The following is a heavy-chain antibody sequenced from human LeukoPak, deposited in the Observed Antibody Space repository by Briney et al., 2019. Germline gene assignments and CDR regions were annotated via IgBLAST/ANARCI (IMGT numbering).Heavy chain of an antibody. CDR3: ARVRDTYYYDSSGQQFDY. Sequence: SETLSLTCAVYGGSLSGYYWSWIRQPPGKGLEWNWEINHSGSTNYNPSLKSRVTISVDTSKNQFSLKLSSVTAADTAVYYCARVRDTYYYDSSGQQFDYWGQGTLVTVSS. CDR1: GGSLSGYY. V-gene: IGHV4-34*01. D-gene: IGHD3-22*01. CDR2: INHSGST. J-gene: IGHJ4*02.